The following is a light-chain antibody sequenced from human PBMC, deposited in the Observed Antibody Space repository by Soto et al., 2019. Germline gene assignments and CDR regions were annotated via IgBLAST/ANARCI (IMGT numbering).Light chain of an antibody. CDR1: QTVTRSS. Sequence: EIVLTQSPDTLSLSPGERATLSCRASQTVTRSSLAWYQQKPGRAPTLLIHGASTMAAGIPDRFSASGSGTHFTLTITRLEPEDFAVYFCQQFGTSPYTFGQGTKVEIK. V-gene: IGKV3-20*01. J-gene: IGKJ2*01. CDR3: QQFGTSPYT. CDR2: GAS.